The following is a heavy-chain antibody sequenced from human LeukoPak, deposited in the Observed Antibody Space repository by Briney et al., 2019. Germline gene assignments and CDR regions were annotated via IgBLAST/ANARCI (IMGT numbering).Heavy chain of an antibody. V-gene: IGHV4-39*01. Sequence: SETLSLTCTVSGGSISSSSYYWGWIRQPPGKGLEWIGSIYYSGSTYYNPSLKSRVTISVDTSKNQFSLKLSSVTAADTAVYYCASLRHRPGCSGYDSVSRRPYYYGMDVWGQGTTVTVSS. J-gene: IGHJ6*02. CDR1: GGSISSSSYY. D-gene: IGHD5-12*01. CDR2: IYYSGST. CDR3: ASLRHRPGCSGYDSVSRRPYYYGMDV.